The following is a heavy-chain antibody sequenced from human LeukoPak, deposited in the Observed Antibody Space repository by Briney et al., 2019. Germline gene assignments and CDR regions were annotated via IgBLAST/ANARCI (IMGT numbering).Heavy chain of an antibody. V-gene: IGHV1-69*13. CDR3: ARDDYYYYYGMDV. CDR1: GGTFISYA. Sequence: SVKVSCKASGGTFISYAISWVRQAPGQGLEWMGGIIPILGTANYAQKFQGRVTITADESTSTAYMELSSLRSEDTAVYYCARDDYYYYYGMDVWGQGTTVTVSS. CDR2: IIPILGTA. J-gene: IGHJ6*02.